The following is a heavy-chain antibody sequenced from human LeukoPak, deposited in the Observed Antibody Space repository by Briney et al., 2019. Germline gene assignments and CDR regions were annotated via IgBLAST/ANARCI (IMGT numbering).Heavy chain of an antibody. CDR2: ISSHGSYT. CDR1: GFTFSDHY. CDR3: ARGDDVFDM. J-gene: IGHJ3*02. V-gene: IGHV3-11*06. Sequence: PEGSLRLSCAASGFTFSDHYMSWIRQAPGKGLEWISYISSHGSYTYYADSVKGRFTISRDNSKNTLFLQMSSLRAEDTAVYYCARGDDVFDMWGQGTMVTVSS.